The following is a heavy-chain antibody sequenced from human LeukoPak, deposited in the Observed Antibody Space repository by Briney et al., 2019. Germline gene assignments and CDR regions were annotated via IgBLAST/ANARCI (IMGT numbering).Heavy chain of an antibody. CDR1: GFTFDVYA. CDR2: ISWNSATS. CDR3: AKDTAGIVRSNSRFDY. V-gene: IGHV3-9*01. D-gene: IGHD1-26*01. J-gene: IGHJ4*02. Sequence: GGSLRLSCGASGFTFDVYAMRWVRQPPGKGLEWVSGISWNSATSDYVDSVKGRFTISRDNAKNSLFLEINNVRSEDTALYYCAKDTAGIVRSNSRFDYWGQGVLVTVSS.